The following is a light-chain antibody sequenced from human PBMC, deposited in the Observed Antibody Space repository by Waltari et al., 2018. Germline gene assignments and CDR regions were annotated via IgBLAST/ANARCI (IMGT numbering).Light chain of an antibody. V-gene: IGKV3-11*01. CDR3: QQRHSWPLT. CDR2: DSS. CDR1: QSVSTF. Sequence: EIVLTQYPATLSLSPGERATLSCRASQSVSTFLAWFQQKPGHAPRLLIYDSSNRAAGIPVRFSGSGSGADFTLTISRLEPEDFAVYYCQQRHSWPLTFGGGTKVEI. J-gene: IGKJ4*01.